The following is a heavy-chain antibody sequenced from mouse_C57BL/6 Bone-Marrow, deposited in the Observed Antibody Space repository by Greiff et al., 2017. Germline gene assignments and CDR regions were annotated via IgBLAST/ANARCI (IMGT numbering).Heavy chain of an antibody. D-gene: IGHD1-1*01. CDR2: IYPGNSDT. CDR3: TSHSSYGGYFDY. Sequence: EVQLQQSGTVLARPGASVKMSCKTSGYTFTSYWMHWVKQRPGQGLEWIGAIYPGNSDTSYNQKFKGKAKLTAVTSASTAYMELSSLTNEDSAVYYCTSHSSYGGYFDYWGQGTTRTVSS. V-gene: IGHV1-5*01. J-gene: IGHJ2*01. CDR1: GYTFTSYW.